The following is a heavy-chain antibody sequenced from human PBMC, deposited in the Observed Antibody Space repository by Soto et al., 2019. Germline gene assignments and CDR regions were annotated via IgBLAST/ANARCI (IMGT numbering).Heavy chain of an antibody. V-gene: IGHV3-11*01. D-gene: IGHD1-26*01. J-gene: IGHJ6*03. CDR1: GFSFSHYY. CDR2: ISTSGSST. Sequence: PGGSLRLSCAASGFSFSHYYMSWIRQAPGKGLEWVSLISTSGSSTDYADSVKGRFTISRDNAKNSLSLQMDSLRAEDTAVYYCANLAKNYYHYMDVWGKGTTVTVS. CDR3: ANLAKNYYHYMDV.